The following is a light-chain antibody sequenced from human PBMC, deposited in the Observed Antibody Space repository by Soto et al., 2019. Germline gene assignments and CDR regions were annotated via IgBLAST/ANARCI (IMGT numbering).Light chain of an antibody. Sequence: QSVLTQPPSTSGTPGQRVAISCSGTSSNIGSHTVNWYQQLPGTAPKLLIYGDDQRPSGIPDRFSGSKSGTSASLAISGLHSEDGFDYYCAAWDDRLNGPGFGGGTQLTVL. CDR2: GDD. J-gene: IGLJ3*02. CDR1: SSNIGSHT. V-gene: IGLV1-44*01. CDR3: AAWDDRLNGPG.